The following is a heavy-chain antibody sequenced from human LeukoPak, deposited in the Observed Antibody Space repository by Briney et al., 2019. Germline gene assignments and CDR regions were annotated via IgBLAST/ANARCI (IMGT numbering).Heavy chain of an antibody. J-gene: IGHJ4*02. CDR1: GFNFSTYE. Sequence: GGSLRLSCAASGFNFSTYELNWVRQAPGKGLEWVSYISYTGNTIYYADSVKGRFTISRDNAKNSLYLQMNSLRAEDTAVYYCARGAQQWLADFDYWGQGTLVTVSS. CDR2: ISYTGNTI. V-gene: IGHV3-48*03. D-gene: IGHD6-19*01. CDR3: ARGAQQWLADFDY.